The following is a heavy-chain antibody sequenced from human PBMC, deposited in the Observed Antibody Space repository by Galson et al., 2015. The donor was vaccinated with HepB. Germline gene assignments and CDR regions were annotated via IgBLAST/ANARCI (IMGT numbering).Heavy chain of an antibody. Sequence: SVKVSCKASGYTFSGHYIHWVRQAPGQGFEWLGRINPDNGGTYDAQKFQGRVTMTRDTSISTAYMELSRLKSDDTAVYYCARMEWMSPERANYYGMDVWGQGTTVIVSS. D-gene: IGHD3-3*01. CDR1: GYTFSGHY. CDR2: INPDNGGT. CDR3: ARMEWMSPERANYYGMDV. J-gene: IGHJ6*02. V-gene: IGHV1-2*06.